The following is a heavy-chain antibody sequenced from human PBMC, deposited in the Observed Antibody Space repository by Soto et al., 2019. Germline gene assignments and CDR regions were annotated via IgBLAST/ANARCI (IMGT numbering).Heavy chain of an antibody. CDR2: IYYSGNT. Sequence: QLQLQESGSGLVKPSQTLSLTCAVSGGSISSGTYSWSWIRQPPGKGLEWIGYIYYSGNTYYNPSFGSRVTISVDRSKNQFSLKLSSLTAADTVVYYCARESGSDRYSTYNWFDPWGQETLVTVSS. J-gene: IGHJ5*02. D-gene: IGHD3-16*02. CDR3: ARESGSDRYSTYNWFDP. CDR1: GGSISSGTYS. V-gene: IGHV4-30-2*01.